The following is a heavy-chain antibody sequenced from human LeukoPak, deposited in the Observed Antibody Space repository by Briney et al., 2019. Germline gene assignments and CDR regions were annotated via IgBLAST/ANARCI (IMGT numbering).Heavy chain of an antibody. CDR2: MNPNSGGT. Sequence: GASVKVSCKASGYTFTGYYLHWVRQAPGQGLEWMGWMNPNSGGTNYAQQFQGRVTMTRDTSISTAYMELSRLRSDDTAVYYCARAGSGSGWYFDYWGQGTLVTVSS. V-gene: IGHV1-2*02. J-gene: IGHJ4*02. CDR1: GYTFTGYY. D-gene: IGHD6-19*01. CDR3: ARAGSGSGWYFDY.